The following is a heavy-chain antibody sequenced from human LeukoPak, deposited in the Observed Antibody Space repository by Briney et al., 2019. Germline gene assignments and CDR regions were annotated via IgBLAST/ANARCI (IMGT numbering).Heavy chain of an antibody. CDR3: AREAYDFWSGWRYGMDV. CDR1: GFTVSSNY. Sequence: GGSLRLSCAASGFTVSSNYMSWVRQAPGKGLEWDSVIYSGGSTYYADSVKGRFTISRDNSKNTLYLQMNSLRAEDTAVYYCAREAYDFWSGWRYGMDVWGQGTTVTVSS. CDR2: IYSGGST. D-gene: IGHD3-3*01. J-gene: IGHJ6*02. V-gene: IGHV3-53*01.